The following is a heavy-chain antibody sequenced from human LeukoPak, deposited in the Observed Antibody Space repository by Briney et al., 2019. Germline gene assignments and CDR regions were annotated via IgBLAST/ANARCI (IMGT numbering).Heavy chain of an antibody. D-gene: IGHD2-15*01. CDR3: ARSRYWSGGSCSSYCYYYMDV. CDR2: IYNDGST. Sequence: PGGSLRLSCAASGFTVSSNYMSWVRQAPGKGLEWVSVIYNDGSTYYADSVKGRFNIARDNSKITLYLQMNSLRAEETAVYYCARSRYWSGGSCSSYCYYYMDVWGKGTTVTVSS. V-gene: IGHV3-53*01. J-gene: IGHJ6*03. CDR1: GFTVSSNY.